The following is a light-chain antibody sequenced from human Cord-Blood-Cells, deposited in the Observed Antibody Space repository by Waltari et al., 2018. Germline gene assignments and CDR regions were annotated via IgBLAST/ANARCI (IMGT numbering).Light chain of an antibody. CDR3: QQSYSTPRT. CDR2: AAS. J-gene: IGKJ1*01. Sequence: DIQMTQSPSSLSASVGDRVTITCRASQSSRSYLNWYQQKPGKAPKLLIYAASSLQSGVPSSFSGSGSGPDFTLTISSLQPEDFATYYCQQSYSTPRTFGQGTKVEIK. V-gene: IGKV1-39*01. CDR1: QSSRSY.